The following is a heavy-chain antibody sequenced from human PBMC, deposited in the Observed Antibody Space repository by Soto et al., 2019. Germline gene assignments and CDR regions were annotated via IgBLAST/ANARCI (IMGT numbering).Heavy chain of an antibody. J-gene: IGHJ4*02. Sequence: GGSLRLSCAAAGFTFTDYAMTWVRQAPGKGLDWVSSISGSGGSTYYTDSVKGRFTISRDNSKNTLYLQMHSLRAEDTAVYYCAKDRGGVLAPSYFDNWGQGTLVTVPQ. V-gene: IGHV3-23*01. CDR2: ISGSGGST. CDR3: AKDRGGVLAPSYFDN. D-gene: IGHD2-8*01. CDR1: GFTFTDYA.